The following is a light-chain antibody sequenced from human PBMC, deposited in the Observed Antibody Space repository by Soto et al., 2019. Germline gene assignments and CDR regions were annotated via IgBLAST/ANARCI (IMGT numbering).Light chain of an antibody. CDR3: QQYNDSFPYT. CDR1: QSISTW. J-gene: IGKJ2*01. V-gene: IGKV1-5*03. Sequence: DIQLTQSPSTLSASVGDRVTITCRASQSISTWLAWYQQKPGTAPKLLIYKASTLEGGVPSRFSGSRSGTEFTLTVRSLQTDAFATYYCQQYNDSFPYTFGQGTQLEIK. CDR2: KAS.